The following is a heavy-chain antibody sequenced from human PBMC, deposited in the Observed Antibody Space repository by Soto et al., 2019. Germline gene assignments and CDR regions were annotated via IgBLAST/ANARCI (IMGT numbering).Heavy chain of an antibody. D-gene: IGHD2-15*01. CDR3: ARGPGGPDGPGDY. CDR1: GYTFTSYA. Sequence: QVQLVQSGAEVKKPGASVKVSCKASGYTFTSYAMHWVRQAPGQRLEWMGRINAGNGNTKYSQKFQGRVTITRDTSASTAYRELSSLRSEDTALYYCARGPGGPDGPGDYWGQGTLVTVSS. V-gene: IGHV1-3*01. J-gene: IGHJ4*02. CDR2: INAGNGNT.